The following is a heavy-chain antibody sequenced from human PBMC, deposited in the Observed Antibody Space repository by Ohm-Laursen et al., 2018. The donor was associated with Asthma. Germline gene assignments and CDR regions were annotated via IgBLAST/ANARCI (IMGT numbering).Heavy chain of an antibody. CDR3: ARGETYYYDSSGY. V-gene: IGHV1-69*13. Sequence: GASVKVSCKASGGTFSSYAISWVRQAPGQGLEWMGGIMGMFGTTNYAQKFQGRVTITADESRSTAYMELSSLRSEDTAVYYCARGETYYYDSSGYWGQGTLVTVSS. CDR2: IMGMFGTT. CDR1: GGTFSSYA. J-gene: IGHJ4*02. D-gene: IGHD3-22*01.